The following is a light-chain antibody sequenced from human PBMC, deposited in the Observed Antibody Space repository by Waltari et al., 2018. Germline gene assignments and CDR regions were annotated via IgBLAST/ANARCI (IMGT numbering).Light chain of an antibody. CDR1: TSNIGAVYD. CDR2: GNK. V-gene: IGLV1-40*01. Sequence: QSVLTQPPSVSGAPGQRVTISCTGSTSNIGAVYDVPWYQQLPGTAPKLPIYGNKNRPSGVPDRFSGSKSGTSASLAITGLQAEDEADYYCQSYDSSLSGYVFGTGTKVTVL. CDR3: QSYDSSLSGYV. J-gene: IGLJ1*01.